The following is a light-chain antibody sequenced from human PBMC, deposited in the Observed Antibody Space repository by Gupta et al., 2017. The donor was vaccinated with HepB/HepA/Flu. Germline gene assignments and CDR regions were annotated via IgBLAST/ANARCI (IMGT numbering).Light chain of an antibody. J-gene: IGLJ2*01. V-gene: IGLV2-23*02. CDR3: CSYAGNSGLT. Sequence: QSALTQPASVSGSRGQSITMSCTGTSTDIGAYNLVSWYQQLLGKAPTLIIYEVPKRPSGVSDRFSGSKSGNTASLTISGLQAQDEAQYYCCSYAGNSGLTFGGGTRLTVL. CDR1: STDIGAYNL. CDR2: EVP.